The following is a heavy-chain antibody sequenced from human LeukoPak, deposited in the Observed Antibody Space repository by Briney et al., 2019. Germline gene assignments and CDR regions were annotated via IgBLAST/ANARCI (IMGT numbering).Heavy chain of an antibody. CDR2: VHGRN. V-gene: IGHV3-23*01. J-gene: IGHJ4*02. CDR1: GFIFRSYG. D-gene: IGHD5-24*01. CDR3: AKDQPGDGYNSI. Sequence: GSLRLSCAASGFIFRSYGMSWVRQAPGKGLEWVSTVHGRNYYADSVKGQFIISRDDSRSTLYLQMDNLRVEDTAVYYCAKDQPGDGYNSIWGQGTLVTVSS.